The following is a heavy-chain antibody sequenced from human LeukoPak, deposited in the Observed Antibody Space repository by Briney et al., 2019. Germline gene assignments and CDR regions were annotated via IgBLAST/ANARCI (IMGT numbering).Heavy chain of an antibody. CDR2: IKSKTDGGTT. Sequence: GGSLRLSCAASGFTFSSYAMSWVRQAPGKGLEWVGRIKSKTDGGTTDYAAPVKGRFTISRDDSKNTLYLQMNSLKTEDTAVYYCTTGSWGGAFHWGQGTLVTVSS. V-gene: IGHV3-15*01. D-gene: IGHD6-13*01. J-gene: IGHJ4*02. CDR1: GFTFSSYA. CDR3: TTGSWGGAFH.